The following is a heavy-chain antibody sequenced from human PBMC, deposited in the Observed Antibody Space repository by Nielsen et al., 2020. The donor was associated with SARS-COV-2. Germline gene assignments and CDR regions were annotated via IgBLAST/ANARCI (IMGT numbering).Heavy chain of an antibody. V-gene: IGHV3-33*08. J-gene: IGHJ5*02. Sequence: GESLKISCEASGFSIYSHWMSWFRQAPGKGLEWVAVIWYDGSNKYYADSVKGRFTISRDNSKNTLYLQMNSLRAEDTAVYYCARGANWFDPWGQGTLVTVSS. CDR1: GFSIYSHW. CDR2: IWYDGSNK. CDR3: ARGANWFDP.